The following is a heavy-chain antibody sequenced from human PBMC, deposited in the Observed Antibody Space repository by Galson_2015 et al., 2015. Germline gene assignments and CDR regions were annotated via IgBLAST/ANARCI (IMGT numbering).Heavy chain of an antibody. D-gene: IGHD6-19*01. CDR1: GDSINNYY. Sequence: SETLSLTCTVSGDSINNYYWSWIRQPPGKGLEWIGYIYNSGRTDYNPPLKSRVTISVDTSKNQFSLKLSSVTAADTAVYYCARDRPYSSGWYYFDYWGQGTLVTVSS. V-gene: IGHV4-59*01. CDR2: IYNSGRT. CDR3: ARDRPYSSGWYYFDY. J-gene: IGHJ4*02.